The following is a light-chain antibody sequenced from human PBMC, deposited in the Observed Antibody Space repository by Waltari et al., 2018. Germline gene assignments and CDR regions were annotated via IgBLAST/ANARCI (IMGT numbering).Light chain of an antibody. CDR2: DTT. CDR3: FLSYGGARV. Sequence: QAVVTQEPSLTVSPGVTVTLTCGSSTGAVTNGHSPYWFQQKRGQAPRTLIYDTTDRQSWTPARFSGSLLGGKAALTLSGAQPEDEADYYCFLSYGGARVFGGGTKLTVL. CDR1: TGAVTNGHS. V-gene: IGLV7-46*01. J-gene: IGLJ3*02.